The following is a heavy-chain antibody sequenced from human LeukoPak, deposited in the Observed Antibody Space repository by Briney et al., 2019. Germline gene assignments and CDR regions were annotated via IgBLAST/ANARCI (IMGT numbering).Heavy chain of an antibody. V-gene: IGHV3-30-3*01. J-gene: IGHJ4*02. Sequence: GGSLRLSCAASGFTFSSYAMHWVRQAPGKGLEWVAVISYDGSNKYYADSVKGRFTISRDNSKNTLYPQMNSLRAEDTAVYYCARVSDGYNSGEAFDYWGQGTLVTVSS. CDR3: ARVSDGYNSGEAFDY. D-gene: IGHD5-24*01. CDR2: ISYDGSNK. CDR1: GFTFSSYA.